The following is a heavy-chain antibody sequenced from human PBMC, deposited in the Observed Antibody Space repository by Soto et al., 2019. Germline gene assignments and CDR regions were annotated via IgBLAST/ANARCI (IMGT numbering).Heavy chain of an antibody. J-gene: IGHJ4*02. CDR3: VRRHVSATGTTSFDC. CDR2: FDPEDGET. D-gene: IGHD1-1*01. CDR1: GYTLTELS. Sequence: ASVKVSCKVSGYTLTELSMHWVRQAPGKGLEWMGGFDPEDGETIYAQKFQGRVTMTEDTSTDTAYMELSSLRPEDTAVYYCVRRHVSATGTTSFDCWGQGTLVTVSS. V-gene: IGHV1-24*01.